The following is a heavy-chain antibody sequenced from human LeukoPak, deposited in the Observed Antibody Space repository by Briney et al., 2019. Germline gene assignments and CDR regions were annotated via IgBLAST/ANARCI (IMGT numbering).Heavy chain of an antibody. CDR3: AKQYSAYYFYGMDA. Sequence: GGSLRLSCAASGFTFSSYGMHWVRQAPGKGLEWVAFIQFDVANAFYADSVKGRFTISRDNSKYRLYLQMDSLRAEDTAVYYCAKQYSAYYFYGMDAWGQGTTVTVS. CDR1: GFTFSSYG. V-gene: IGHV3-30*02. J-gene: IGHJ6*02. CDR2: IQFDVANA. D-gene: IGHD1-26*01.